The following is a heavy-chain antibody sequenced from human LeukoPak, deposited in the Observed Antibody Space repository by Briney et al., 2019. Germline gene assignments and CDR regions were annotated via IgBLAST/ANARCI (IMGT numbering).Heavy chain of an antibody. V-gene: IGHV3-21*01. CDR2: ISSSSSYI. CDR3: GRDAITIFDGDYMDV. D-gene: IGHD3-3*01. J-gene: IGHJ6*03. CDR1: GFTFSSYS. Sequence: GGSLRLSCAASGFTFSSYSMNWVRQAPGKGLEWVSSISSSSSYIYYADSVKGRFTISRDNAKNSLYLQMNSLRAEDTAVYYCGRDAITIFDGDYMDVWGKGTTVTVSS.